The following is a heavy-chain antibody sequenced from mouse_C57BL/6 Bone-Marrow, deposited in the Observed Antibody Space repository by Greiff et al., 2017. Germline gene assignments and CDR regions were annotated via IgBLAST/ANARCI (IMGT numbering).Heavy chain of an antibody. CDR3: ARGPYYAMDY. Sequence: VQLQQSGAELARPGASVKMSCKASGYTFTSYTMHWVKQRPGQGLEWIGYINPSSGYTTYNQKFKDKATLTADKSSSTAYMQLSSLTSEDSAVYYCARGPYYAMDYWGQGTSVTVSS. CDR1: GYTFTSYT. CDR2: INPSSGYT. V-gene: IGHV1-4*01. J-gene: IGHJ4*01.